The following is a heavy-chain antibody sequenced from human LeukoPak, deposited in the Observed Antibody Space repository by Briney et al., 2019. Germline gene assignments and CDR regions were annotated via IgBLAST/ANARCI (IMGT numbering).Heavy chain of an antibody. CDR1: GGSISSYY. CDR2: IYYSGST. D-gene: IGHD3-22*01. CDR3: ARGPMYYYDSSGYQDY. Sequence: SETLSLTCTVSGGSISSYYWSWLRQPPGKGLEWIGYIYYSGSTNYNPSLKSRVTISVDTSKNQFSLKLSSVTAANTAVYYCARGPMYYYDSSGYQDYWGQGTLVTVSS. J-gene: IGHJ4*02. V-gene: IGHV4-59*01.